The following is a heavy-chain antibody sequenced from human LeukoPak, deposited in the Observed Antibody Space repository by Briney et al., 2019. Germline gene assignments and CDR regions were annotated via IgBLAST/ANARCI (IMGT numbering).Heavy chain of an antibody. CDR2: IGTAGDT. V-gene: IGHV3-13*01. J-gene: IGHJ6*03. CDR1: GFTFSSYV. Sequence: GGSVRLSCAASGFTFSSYVMHWVRQATGKGLECVSAIGTAGDTYYPGSVKGRFTISRENAKNSLYLQMNSLRAGDTAVYYCARDKNYYYMDVWGKGTTVTVSS. CDR3: ARDKNYYYMDV.